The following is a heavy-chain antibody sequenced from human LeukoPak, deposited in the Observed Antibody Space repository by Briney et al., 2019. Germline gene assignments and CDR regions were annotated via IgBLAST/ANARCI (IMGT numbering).Heavy chain of an antibody. V-gene: IGHV3-9*01. J-gene: IGHJ4*02. CDR1: GFTFYDYA. CDR3: AKAPYDVWSGYSGPFDY. Sequence: HPGRSLRLSCAASGFTFYDYAMRWGPQAPGKGLEWGSGISWNSGSIGYADSVKGRFTITRDNAKNSLYLQMKSLRAEDTALYYCAKAPYDVWSGYSGPFDYWGQGTLVTVSS. D-gene: IGHD3-3*01. CDR2: ISWNSGSI.